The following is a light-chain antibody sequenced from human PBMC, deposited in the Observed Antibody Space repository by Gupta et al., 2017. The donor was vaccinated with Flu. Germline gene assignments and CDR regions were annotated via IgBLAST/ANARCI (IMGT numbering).Light chain of an antibody. CDR1: QRISDTY. CDR3: QQDGDSPWT. J-gene: IGKJ1*01. CDR2: SAS. V-gene: IGKV3-20*01. Sequence: GTLSLSPGERATPSCRASQRISDTYLAWYQQRPGQPPRLLIYSASKRATGISDRFSGSWSGTDFTLTINRLEPEDFAVYYCQQDGDSPWTFGQGTKVEIK.